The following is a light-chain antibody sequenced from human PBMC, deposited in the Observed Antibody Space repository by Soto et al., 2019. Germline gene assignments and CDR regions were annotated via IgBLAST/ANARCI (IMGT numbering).Light chain of an antibody. J-gene: IGLJ2*01. Sequence: QSALTQPASVSGSPGQSITISCTGTSSDVGGYNYVSWYQQHPGKAPKLMIYDVSNRPSGVSNRFSGSKSGNTASLTISGLQAEVEADYYCSSYTSTAGVFGGGTKVTVL. V-gene: IGLV2-14*01. CDR1: SSDVGGYNY. CDR2: DVS. CDR3: SSYTSTAGV.